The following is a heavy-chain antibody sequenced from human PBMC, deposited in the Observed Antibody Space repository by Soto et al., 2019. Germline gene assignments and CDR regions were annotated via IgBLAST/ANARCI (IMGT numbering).Heavy chain of an antibody. D-gene: IGHD4-4*01. CDR1: DGSFTTSSSY. CDR2: IYYSGST. V-gene: IGHV4-31*03. J-gene: IGHJ5*01. Sequence: SETLSLTCTVSDGSFTTSSSYWTWVRHLPGKGLEWLGYIYYSGSTYYNTSLKNRVFISQDKSKNQFSLSLHSVTAADTAIFYCARSVPDSTNYLGWFASWGRGTLVTVSS. CDR3: ARSVPDSTNYLGWFAS.